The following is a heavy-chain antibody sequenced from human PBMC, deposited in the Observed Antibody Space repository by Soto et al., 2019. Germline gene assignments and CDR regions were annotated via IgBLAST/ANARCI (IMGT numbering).Heavy chain of an antibody. V-gene: IGHV6-1*01. CDR1: GDSVSTHSGT. D-gene: IGHD3-16*01. CDR2: TYYRSKWYN. J-gene: IGHJ4*02. CDR3: VRGDYGGGVLR. Sequence: QSQTLSLTCAISGDSVSTHSGTWNWIRQSPSRGLEWLGRTYYRSKWYNDYAISVRGRITINPDTSKNQFSLQLNSVTPEDTAVYYCVRGDYGGGVLRWGQGTLVTVSS.